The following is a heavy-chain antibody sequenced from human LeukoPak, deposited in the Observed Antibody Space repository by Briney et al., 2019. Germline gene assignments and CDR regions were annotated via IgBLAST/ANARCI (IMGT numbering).Heavy chain of an antibody. CDR2: TNGATGNT. CDR1: GYTFTNYA. V-gene: IGHV1-3*02. J-gene: IGHJ4*02. Sequence: GASVKVSCKASGYTFTNYAWHWVRQAPGQRLEWMGWTNGATGNTRFSQDFQGRLTITIDTSASTAYMELSSLRSEDTAVYYCARSPGGNARTWLDYWGQGTLVTVSS. CDR3: ARSPGGNARTWLDY. D-gene: IGHD4-23*01.